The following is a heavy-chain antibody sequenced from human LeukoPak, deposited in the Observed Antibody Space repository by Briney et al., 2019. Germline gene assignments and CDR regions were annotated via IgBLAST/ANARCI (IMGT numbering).Heavy chain of an antibody. J-gene: IGHJ6*02. V-gene: IGHV3-23*01. Sequence: PGRSLRLSCAASGFTFDDYAMSWVRQAPGKGLEWVSAISGSGGSTYYADSVKGRFTISRDNSKNTLYLQMNSLRAEDTAVYYCAKEGGSYIDYYYGMDVWGQGTTVTVSS. CDR2: ISGSGGST. CDR1: GFTFDDYA. D-gene: IGHD1-26*01. CDR3: AKEGGSYIDYYYGMDV.